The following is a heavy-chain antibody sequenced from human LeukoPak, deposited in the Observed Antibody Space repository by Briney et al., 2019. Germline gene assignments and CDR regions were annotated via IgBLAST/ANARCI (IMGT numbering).Heavy chain of an antibody. CDR2: FDPEDGET. CDR1: GYTLTELS. J-gene: IGHJ4*02. Sequence: ASVKVSCKVSGYTLTELSMHWVRQAPGKGLEWMGGFDPEDGETIYAQKFQGRVTMTEDTSTDTAYMELRSLRSDDTAVYYCATDPVGYCTGNGCYSVDYWGQGTLVTVSS. D-gene: IGHD2-15*01. CDR3: ATDPVGYCTGNGCYSVDY. V-gene: IGHV1-24*01.